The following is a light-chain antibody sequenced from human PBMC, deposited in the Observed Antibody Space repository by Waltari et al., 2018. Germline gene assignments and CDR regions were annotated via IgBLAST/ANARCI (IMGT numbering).Light chain of an antibody. CDR1: QSISSW. CDR3: QQYNTYSGT. Sequence: DIQMTQSPSTLSASVGDSVTITCRASQSISSWLAWYQQKPGNAPKLLIDQASSLESGVPSRFSGSGSGTEFTLTISSLQPDDFATYYCQQYNTYSGTFGQGTKVEIK. V-gene: IGKV1-5*03. CDR2: QAS. J-gene: IGKJ1*01.